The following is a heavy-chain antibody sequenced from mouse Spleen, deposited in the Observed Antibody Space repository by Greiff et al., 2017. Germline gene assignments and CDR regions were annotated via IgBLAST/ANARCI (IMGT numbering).Heavy chain of an antibody. CDR1: GFTFSSYA. V-gene: IGHV5-9-3*01. D-gene: IGHD1-2*01. J-gene: IGHJ3*01. Sequence: EVKLMESGGGLVKPGGSLKLSCAASGFTFSSYAMSWVRQTPEKRLEWVATISSGGSYTYYPDSVKGRFTISRDNAKNTLYLQMSSLRSEDTAMYYCARQRGFITTAWFAYWGQGTLVTVSA. CDR2: ISSGGSYT. CDR3: ARQRGFITTAWFAY.